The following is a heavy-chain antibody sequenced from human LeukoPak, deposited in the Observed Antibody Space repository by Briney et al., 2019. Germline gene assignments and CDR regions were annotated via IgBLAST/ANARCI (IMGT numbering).Heavy chain of an antibody. J-gene: IGHJ6*04. CDR3: AELGITMIGGV. Sequence: GGSLTLSCEDSGFTFRSYEMNWVRQAPGKGLEWVSYISSSGSTIYYADSVKGRFTISRDNAKNSLYLQMNSLRAEDTAVYYCAELGITMIGGVWGKGTTVTISS. CDR2: ISSSGSTI. CDR1: GFTFRSYE. D-gene: IGHD3-10*02. V-gene: IGHV3-48*03.